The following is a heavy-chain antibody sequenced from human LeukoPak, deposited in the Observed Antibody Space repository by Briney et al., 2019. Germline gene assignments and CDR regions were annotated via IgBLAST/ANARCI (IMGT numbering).Heavy chain of an antibody. D-gene: IGHD5-18*01. CDR2: IRVSDGDT. CDR1: GYTFTNYG. CDR3: ARSGFSFGYHYFDL. V-gene: IGHV1-18*01. Sequence: ASVKVSCKASGYTFTNYGFQWVRQAPGQGPEWMGWIRVSDGDTKYAQKFQGRVTLTRDTSANTAYMDLWSLRSHDTAVYFCARSGFSFGYHYFDLWGQGTLVTVSS. J-gene: IGHJ4*02.